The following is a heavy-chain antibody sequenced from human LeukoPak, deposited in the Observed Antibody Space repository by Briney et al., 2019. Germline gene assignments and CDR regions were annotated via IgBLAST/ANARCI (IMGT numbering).Heavy chain of an antibody. CDR3: ARDLWFGEPDY. V-gene: IGHV3-21*01. CDR2: IASGSNTI. CDR1: GFTFSSYG. J-gene: IGHJ4*02. D-gene: IGHD3-10*01. Sequence: GGSLRLSCAASGFTFSSYGMNWVRQAPGKGLEWVSSIASGSNTINYADSVKGRFTVSRDNAKNSLYLQMNSLRAEDTAVYYCARDLWFGEPDYWGQGTLVTVSS.